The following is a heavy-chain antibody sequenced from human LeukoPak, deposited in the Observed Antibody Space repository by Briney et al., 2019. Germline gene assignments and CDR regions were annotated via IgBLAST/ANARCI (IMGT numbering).Heavy chain of an antibody. J-gene: IGHJ4*02. Sequence: ASVKVSCKASGYTFTSYDINWVRQATGQGLEWMGWMNPNSGNTGYAQKFQGRVTMTRNTSISTAYMELSSLRSEDTAVYYCAGGVRKAGYDSSGYYLYYFDYWGQGTLVTVSS. CDR2: MNPNSGNT. D-gene: IGHD3-22*01. CDR1: GYTFTSYD. CDR3: AGGVRKAGYDSSGYYLYYFDY. V-gene: IGHV1-8*01.